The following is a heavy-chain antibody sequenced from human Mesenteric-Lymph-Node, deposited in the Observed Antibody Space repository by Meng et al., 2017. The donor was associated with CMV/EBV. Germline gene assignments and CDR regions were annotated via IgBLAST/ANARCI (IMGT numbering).Heavy chain of an antibody. Sequence: CTASGFTFSTHAMNWIRQAPGRGLEWVAVISFDGSNKYYTASVKGRFTISRDNSKNTLYLQMTSLSAEDTAVYYCAGEPSSSPVPDFWGQGTLVTVSS. CDR2: ISFDGSNK. D-gene: IGHD6-13*01. J-gene: IGHJ4*02. V-gene: IGHV3-30*04. CDR1: GFTFSTHA. CDR3: AGEPSSSPVPDF.